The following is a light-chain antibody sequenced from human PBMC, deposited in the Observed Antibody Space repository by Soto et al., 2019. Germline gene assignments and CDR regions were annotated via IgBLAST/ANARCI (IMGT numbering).Light chain of an antibody. CDR1: STDVGDYNY. V-gene: IGLV2-14*01. Sequence: QSALTQPAFVSGSPGQSITISCTGTSTDVGDYNYVSWYQQHPGKAPKLMIYEVSNRPSGVSNRFSGSKSGNTASLTISGLQAEDEADYYCSSYTSSSIPYVFGTGTKVTFL. CDR2: EVS. J-gene: IGLJ1*01. CDR3: SSYTSSSIPYV.